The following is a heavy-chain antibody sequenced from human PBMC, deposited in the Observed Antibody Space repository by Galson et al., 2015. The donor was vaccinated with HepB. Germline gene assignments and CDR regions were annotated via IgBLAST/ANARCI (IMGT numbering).Heavy chain of an antibody. CDR2: IDGSGSST. CDR1: GFSFDDYA. V-gene: IGHV3-20*04. D-gene: IGHD3-16*01. Sequence: SLRLSCAASGFSFDDYAMAWVRQVAGKGLQWVAGIDGSGSSTGYAAFLEGRFTISRDNAKKSLYLQMNSLRAEDTAYYYCTGKKGVFFDHWGRGALVVVSS. J-gene: IGHJ4*02. CDR3: TGKKGVFFDH.